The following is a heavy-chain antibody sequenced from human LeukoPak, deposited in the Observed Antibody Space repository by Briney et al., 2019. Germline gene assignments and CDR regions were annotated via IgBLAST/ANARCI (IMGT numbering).Heavy chain of an antibody. J-gene: IGHJ4*02. D-gene: IGHD3-10*01. CDR2: INHSGST. CDR1: GGSFSGYY. CDR3: ARGRIPKPTYYYGSGSSQAVDY. Sequence: SETLSLTCAVYGGSFSGYYWSWIRQPPGKGLEWIGEINHSGSTNYNPSLKSRVTISVDTSKNQFSLKLSSVTAADTAVYYCARGRIPKPTYYYGSGSSQAVDYWGQGTLVTVSS. V-gene: IGHV4-34*01.